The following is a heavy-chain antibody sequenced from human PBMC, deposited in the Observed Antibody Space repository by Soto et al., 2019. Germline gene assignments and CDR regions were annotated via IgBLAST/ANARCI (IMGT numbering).Heavy chain of an antibody. CDR1: GFIFSTYS. Sequence: EVQLVESGGGLVEPGGSLRLSCAGSGFIFSTYSMNWVRQAPGKGLEWVSTISSSRTYIYYADSVKGRFTTFRDNAKNSRYLEMHSLRAEDTAVYYCARAGRITVEHYYYMDVWGKGTTVTVYS. CDR3: ARAGRITVEHYYYMDV. CDR2: ISSSRTYI. V-gene: IGHV3-21*02. D-gene: IGHD3-16*01. J-gene: IGHJ6*03.